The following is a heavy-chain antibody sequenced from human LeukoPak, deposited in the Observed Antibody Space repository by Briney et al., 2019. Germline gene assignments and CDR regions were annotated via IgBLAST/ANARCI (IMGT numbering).Heavy chain of an antibody. D-gene: IGHD5-18*01. CDR1: GGSISSYY. J-gene: IGHJ3*02. CDR2: IYYSGST. V-gene: IGHV4-59*01. Sequence: SETLSLTCTVSGGSISSYYWSWIRQPPGKGLEWIGYIYYSGSTKNNPSLKSRVTISTDTSENQFSLKLTSVTAADTAVYYCARVGYSYGIDAFDIWGQGAMVTVSS. CDR3: ARVGYSYGIDAFDI.